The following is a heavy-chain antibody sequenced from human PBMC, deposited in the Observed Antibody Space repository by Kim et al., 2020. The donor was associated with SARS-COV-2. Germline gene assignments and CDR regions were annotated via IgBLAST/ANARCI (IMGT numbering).Heavy chain of an antibody. V-gene: IGHV3-23*01. CDR3: AKAPRGGGWLRSYYFDY. D-gene: IGHD5-12*01. Sequence: KGRLTISRYNSKNTLYLQMNSLRAEDTAVYYCAKAPRGGGWLRSYYFDYWGQGTLVTVSS. J-gene: IGHJ4*02.